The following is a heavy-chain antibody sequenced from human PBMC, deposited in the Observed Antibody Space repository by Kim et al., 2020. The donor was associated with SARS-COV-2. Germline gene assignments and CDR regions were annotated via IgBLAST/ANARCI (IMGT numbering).Heavy chain of an antibody. Sequence: SETLSLTCAVYGGSFSGYYWSWIRQPPGKGLEWIGETNHSGSTNYNPSLKSRVTISVDTSKNQFSLKLSSVTAADTAVYYCARGVSGTTVVTLGLGYYYYYGMDVWGQGTTVTVSS. CDR3: ARGVSGTTVVTLGLGYYYYYGMDV. V-gene: IGHV4-34*01. CDR2: TNHSGST. CDR1: GGSFSGYY. J-gene: IGHJ6*02. D-gene: IGHD4-17*01.